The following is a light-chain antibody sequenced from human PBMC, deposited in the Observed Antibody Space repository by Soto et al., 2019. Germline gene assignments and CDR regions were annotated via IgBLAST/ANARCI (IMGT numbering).Light chain of an antibody. CDR3: QQYNKWTGT. V-gene: IGKV3-15*01. J-gene: IGKJ1*01. CDR1: QSVSSN. Sequence: EIVITQSPATLSLSPGEIATLACRASQSVSSNLACYQQKPGYAPRLLIYGASTSATGILARFSGSGSGTAFPLPPSSLQSEDFALYYCQQYNKWTGTFGQGT. CDR2: GAS.